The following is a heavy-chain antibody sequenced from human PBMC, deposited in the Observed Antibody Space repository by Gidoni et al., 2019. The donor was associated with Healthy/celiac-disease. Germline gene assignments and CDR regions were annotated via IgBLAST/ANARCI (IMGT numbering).Heavy chain of an antibody. J-gene: IGHJ4*02. CDR3: ARGREYSSSPRVYYFDY. CDR1: GGSFGGYY. CDR2: INHSVST. D-gene: IGHD6-6*01. V-gene: IGHV4-34*01. Sequence: QVQLQQWGAGLFEPSATLSLTFSVYGGSFGGYYWSCIRQPPGKGLEWIGEINHSVSTNYNPPLKSRVNISVDTSKNQFSLKLSSVTAADKAVYDCARGREYSSSPRVYYFDYWGQGTLVTVSS.